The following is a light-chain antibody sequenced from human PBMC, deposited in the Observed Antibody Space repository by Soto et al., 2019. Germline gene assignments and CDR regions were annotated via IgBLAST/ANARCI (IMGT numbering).Light chain of an antibody. CDR3: HQYGTPPPT. J-gene: IGKJ1*01. V-gene: IGKV3-20*01. CDR1: QSVSGSD. CDR2: GVS. Sequence: VLTQSPGTLSLSPGERATLSCRASQSVSGSDLAWYQQKPGQAPRLLISGVSNRATGTPDRFSGSGSGTDFTLTISSLEPEDFAVFYCHQYGTPPPTFGPGTKVDIK.